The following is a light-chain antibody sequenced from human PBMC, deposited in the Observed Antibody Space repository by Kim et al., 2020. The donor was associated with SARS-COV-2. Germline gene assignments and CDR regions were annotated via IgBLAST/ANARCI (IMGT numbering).Light chain of an antibody. J-gene: IGKJ1*01. CDR2: GAS. V-gene: IGKV3-15*01. Sequence: EVVMTQSPATLSVSPGERATLSCRASQSVSSKLAWYQQKPGQAPRLLIYGASTRATGIPARFSGSGSGTEFTLTISSLQSEDFAVYYCQQYSDWPPWTFGQGTKVHI. CDR3: QQYSDWPPWT. CDR1: QSVSSK.